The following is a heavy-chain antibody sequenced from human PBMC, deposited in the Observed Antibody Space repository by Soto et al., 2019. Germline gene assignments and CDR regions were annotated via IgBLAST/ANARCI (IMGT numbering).Heavy chain of an antibody. CDR2: IIPIFGTA. D-gene: IGHD3-22*01. Sequence: ASVKVSCKASGGTFSSYAISWVRQAPGQGLEWMGGIIPIFGTANYAQKFQGRVTITADESTSTAYMELSSLRSEDTAVYYCARTRVVVRENYYGMDVWGQGTTVTVSS. CDR3: ARTRVVVRENYYGMDV. J-gene: IGHJ6*02. V-gene: IGHV1-69*13. CDR1: GGTFSSYA.